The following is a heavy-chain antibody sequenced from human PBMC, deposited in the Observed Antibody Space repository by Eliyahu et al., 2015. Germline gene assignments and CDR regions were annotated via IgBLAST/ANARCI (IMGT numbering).Heavy chain of an antibody. D-gene: IGHD2-21*01. CDR2: ISYDGSNK. Sequence: QVQLVESGGGVVQPGRSLRLSCAASGFPFSSYGMHWVRQAPGKGLEWVAVISYDGSNKYYADSVKGRFTISRDNSKNTLYLQMNSLRAEDTAVYYCAKVGLYSYYFDYWGQGTLVTVSS. CDR1: GFPFSSYG. V-gene: IGHV3-30*18. CDR3: AKVGLYSYYFDY. J-gene: IGHJ4*02.